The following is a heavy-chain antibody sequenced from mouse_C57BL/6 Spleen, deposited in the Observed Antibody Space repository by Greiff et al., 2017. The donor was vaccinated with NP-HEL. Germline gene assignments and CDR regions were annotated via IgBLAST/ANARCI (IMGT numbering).Heavy chain of an antibody. CDR2: ISDGGSYT. V-gene: IGHV5-4*03. CDR3: ARGGLGRDYYAMDY. D-gene: IGHD4-1*01. CDR1: GFTFSSYA. Sequence: EVMLVESGGGLVKPGGSLKLSCAASGFTFSSYAMSWVRQTPEKRLEWVATISDGGSYTYYPDNVKGRFTISRDNAKNNLYLQMSHLKSEDTAMYYCARGGLGRDYYAMDYWGQGTSVTVSS. J-gene: IGHJ4*01.